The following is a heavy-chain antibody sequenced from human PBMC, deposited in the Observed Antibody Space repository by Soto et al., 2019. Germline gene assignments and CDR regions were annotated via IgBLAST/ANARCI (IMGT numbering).Heavy chain of an antibody. V-gene: IGHV3-9*01. J-gene: IGHJ6*03. CDR1: GFTFDDYA. Sequence: GGSLRLSCAASGFTFDDYAMHWVRQAPGKGLEWVSGISWNSGSIGYADSVKGRFTISRDNAKNSLYLQMNSLRAEDTALYYCAKGDEFARGYMDVWGKGTTVTVSS. CDR3: AKGDEFARGYMDV. D-gene: IGHD3-10*01. CDR2: ISWNSGSI.